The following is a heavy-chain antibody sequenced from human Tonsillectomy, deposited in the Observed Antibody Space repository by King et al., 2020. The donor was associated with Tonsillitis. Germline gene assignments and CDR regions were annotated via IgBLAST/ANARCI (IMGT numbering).Heavy chain of an antibody. CDR3: AKLGFTLVSFYGMDV. J-gene: IGHJ6*02. V-gene: IGHV3-23*04. D-gene: IGHD3-10*01. Sequence: VQLVESGGGLVQPGGSLRLSCAASGFTFSSYAMSWVRQAPGKGLEWVSAISGYGDMTYYADSVKGRFTISRDNSKNSLYLQMNSLSAEDTAIYYCAKLGFTLVSFYGMDVWGQGTTVSVSS. CDR2: ISGYGDMT. CDR1: GFTFSSYA.